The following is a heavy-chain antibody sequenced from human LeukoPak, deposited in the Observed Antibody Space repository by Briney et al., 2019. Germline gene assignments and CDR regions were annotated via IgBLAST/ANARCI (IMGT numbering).Heavy chain of an antibody. J-gene: IGHJ4*02. CDR2: IYYSGST. D-gene: IGHD3-22*01. V-gene: IGHV4-31*03. CDR3: AREGTGRGSGYYYGLFDY. CDR1: GGSISSGGHY. Sequence: PSQTLSLTCTVSGGSISSGGHYWSWLRQLPGKGLEWIVYIYYSGSTYYNPSLKSRVTISVDTSKNQISLNLNSVTAADTAVYYCAREGTGRGSGYYYGLFDYWGQGTLVTVSS.